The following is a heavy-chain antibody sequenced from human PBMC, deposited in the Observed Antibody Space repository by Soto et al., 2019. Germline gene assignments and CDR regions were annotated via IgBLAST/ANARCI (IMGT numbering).Heavy chain of an antibody. J-gene: IGHJ5*02. V-gene: IGHV4-31*03. CDR3: ARVWVAAAKGPYWFDP. CDR1: GGSISSGGYY. Sequence: PSETLSLTCTVSGGSISSGGYYWSWIRQHPGKGLEWIGYIYYSGSTYYNPSPKSRVTISVDTSKNQFSLKLSSVTAADTAVYYCARVWVAAAKGPYWFDPWGQGTLVTVSS. D-gene: IGHD6-13*01. CDR2: IYYSGST.